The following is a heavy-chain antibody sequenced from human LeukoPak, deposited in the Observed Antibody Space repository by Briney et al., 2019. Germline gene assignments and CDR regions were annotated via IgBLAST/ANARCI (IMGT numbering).Heavy chain of an antibody. CDR1: GFTFSSYE. CDR2: ISSSGSTI. Sequence: GGSLRLSCAAYGFTFSSYEMNWVRQAPGKGLGWVSYISSSGSTIYYADSVKGRFTISRDNAKNSLYRQMNSLRAEDTAVYYCARARSGSSPFDYWGQGTLVTVSS. J-gene: IGHJ4*02. D-gene: IGHD1-26*01. V-gene: IGHV3-48*03. CDR3: ARARSGSSPFDY.